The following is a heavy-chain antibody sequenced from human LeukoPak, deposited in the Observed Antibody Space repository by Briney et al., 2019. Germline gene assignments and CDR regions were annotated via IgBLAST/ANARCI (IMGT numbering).Heavy chain of an antibody. V-gene: IGHV1-2*02. D-gene: IGHD6-13*01. CDR1: GYTFTGYY. CDR2: INPNSGGT. CDR3: ARGGRKAGWNSSSWYGNDY. J-gene: IGHJ4*02. Sequence: ASVKVSCKASGYTFTGYYMHWVRQAPGQGLEWMGWINPNSGGTNYAQKFQGRVTMTRDTSISTAYMELSRLRSDDTAVYYCARGGRKAGWNSSSWYGNDYWGQGTLVTVSS.